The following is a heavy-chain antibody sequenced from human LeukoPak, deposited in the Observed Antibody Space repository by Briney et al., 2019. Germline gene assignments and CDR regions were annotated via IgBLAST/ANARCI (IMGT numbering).Heavy chain of an antibody. D-gene: IGHD6-19*01. CDR2: IYYSGSA. J-gene: IGHJ4*02. CDR1: GGSVSSGSYY. V-gene: IGHV4-61*01. CDR3: ARAHSSGRTFDY. Sequence: SETLSLTCTVSGGSVSSGSYYWSWIRQPPGKGLEWIGYIYYSGSANYNPSLKSRVTISVDTSKNQFSLKLSSVTAADTAVYYCARAHSSGRTFDYWGQGTLVTVSS.